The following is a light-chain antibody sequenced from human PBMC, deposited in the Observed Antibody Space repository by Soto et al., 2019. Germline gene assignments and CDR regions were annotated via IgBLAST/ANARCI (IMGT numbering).Light chain of an antibody. CDR2: DAS. V-gene: IGKV3-20*01. Sequence: EIVLTQSPDTLSLSPGERATLSCRASQSVRSERLAWYQQKRGQAPTLLIFDASSRASGTPERFSGSGSGTDFTLTISRLEPEDFAVYYCQQYDSSPTTFGQGTKVDIK. J-gene: IGKJ1*01. CDR1: QSVRSER. CDR3: QQYDSSPTT.